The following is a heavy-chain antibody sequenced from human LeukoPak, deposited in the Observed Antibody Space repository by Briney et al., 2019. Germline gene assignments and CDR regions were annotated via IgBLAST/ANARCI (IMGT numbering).Heavy chain of an antibody. Sequence: ASVKVSCKASGYTFTTHGINWVRQAPGQGLEWMGGFDPEVGETVSARKFQGRVTMTEDTSTDTAYMELSSLRSEDTAVYYCTLTRGITAATPGSFDYWGQGTLVTVSS. CDR3: TLTRGITAATPGSFDY. J-gene: IGHJ4*02. CDR1: GYTFTTHG. V-gene: IGHV1-24*01. D-gene: IGHD6-13*01. CDR2: FDPEVGET.